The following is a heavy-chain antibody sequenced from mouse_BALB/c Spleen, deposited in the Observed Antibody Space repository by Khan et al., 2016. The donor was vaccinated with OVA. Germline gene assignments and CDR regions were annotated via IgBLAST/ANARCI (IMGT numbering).Heavy chain of an antibody. D-gene: IGHD2-13*01. CDR3: ARGYYGDPLAY. J-gene: IGHJ3*01. V-gene: IGHV5-4*02. CDR2: TSDGGSYT. Sequence: EVELVESGGGLVKPGGSLKLSCAASGFTFSDYYMYWVRQTPEKRLEWVATTSDGGSYTYYPDSVKGRFTISRDDAKNNLYLQMSSLKSEDTAMYYCARGYYGDPLAYWGQGTLVTVSA. CDR1: GFTFSDYY.